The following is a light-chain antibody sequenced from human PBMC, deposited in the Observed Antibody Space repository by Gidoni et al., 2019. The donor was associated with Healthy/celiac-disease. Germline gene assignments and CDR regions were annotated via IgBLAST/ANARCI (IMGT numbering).Light chain of an antibody. CDR1: QSVISY. CDR3: QQRSN. Sequence: EIVLTQSPATLSLSPGERATLSCRASQSVISYLAWYQQNPGQAPRLLFYDASNRSTGIPARFRGSGSGTDLPIAISGLEPEDFEVYYCQQRSNFGQXTRLEIK. V-gene: IGKV3-11*01. J-gene: IGKJ5*01. CDR2: DAS.